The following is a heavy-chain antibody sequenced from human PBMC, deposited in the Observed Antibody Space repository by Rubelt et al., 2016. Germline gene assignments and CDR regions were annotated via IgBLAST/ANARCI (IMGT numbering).Heavy chain of an antibody. J-gene: IGHJ5*02. CDR1: GYTFTSYG. CDR2: LNPSGGST. D-gene: IGHD6-13*01. Sequence: QVQLVQSGAEVKKPGASVKVSCKASGYTFTSYGISWVRPATGQGLEWMGILNPSGGSTSYAQKFQGRVTMTRDTSTSTAYMELRSLRSDDTAVYYCASMYSSSWYRGWFDPWGQGTLVTVSS. V-gene: IGHV1-46*01. CDR3: ASMYSSSWYRGWFDP.